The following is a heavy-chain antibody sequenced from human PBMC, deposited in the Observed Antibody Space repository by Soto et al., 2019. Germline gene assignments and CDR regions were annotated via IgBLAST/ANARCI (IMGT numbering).Heavy chain of an antibody. CDR1: GYTFTSYY. Sequence: ASVKVSCKASGYTFTSYYMHWVRQAPGQGLEWMGIINPSGGSTSYAQKLLGRVALTRDTSTSTAYMELRSLRSDDTAVYYCAREEVVVTAMGYYYYGMDVWGQGTTVTVSS. V-gene: IGHV1-46*04. CDR3: AREEVVVTAMGYYYYGMDV. J-gene: IGHJ6*02. CDR2: INPSGGST. D-gene: IGHD2-21*02.